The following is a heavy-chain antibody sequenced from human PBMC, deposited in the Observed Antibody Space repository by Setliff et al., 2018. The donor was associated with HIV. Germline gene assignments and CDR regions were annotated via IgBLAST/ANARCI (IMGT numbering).Heavy chain of an antibody. CDR2: INHSGSS. Sequence: PSETLSLTCTVFGGSFSSYYWSWIRQLPGKELEWNGEINHSGSSKYNPSLQSRVTISVDMSKNQLYLKVKSMTAADTAVYYCARGPPGKQLWFGVWFDPWGQGTLVNVSS. CDR1: GGSFSSYY. CDR3: ARGPPGKQLWFGVWFDP. V-gene: IGHV4-34*01. J-gene: IGHJ5*02. D-gene: IGHD3-10*01.